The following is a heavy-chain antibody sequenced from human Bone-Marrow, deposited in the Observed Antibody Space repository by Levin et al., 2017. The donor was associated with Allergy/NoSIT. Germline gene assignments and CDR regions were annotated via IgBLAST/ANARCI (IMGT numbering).Heavy chain of an antibody. V-gene: IGHV3-7*01. CDR1: GFTFSDYY. Sequence: GESLKISCAASGFTFSDYYMNWVRQAPGKGLEWVGNIKQDGSEKYYVDSVKGRFTISRDNAKNSLYLQINSLRVEDTAVYYCARDSPIVGSTGACESWGRGTMVADAS. CDR2: IKQDGSEK. CDR3: ARDSPIVGSTGACES. J-gene: IGHJ3*02. D-gene: IGHD1-26*01.